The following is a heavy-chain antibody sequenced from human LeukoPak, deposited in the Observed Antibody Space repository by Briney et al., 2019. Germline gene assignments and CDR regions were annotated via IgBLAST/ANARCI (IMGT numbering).Heavy chain of an antibody. J-gene: IGHJ5*02. CDR1: GYTFTGYY. V-gene: IGHV1-2*02. CDR3: ASHNWNPRGAPWTNWFDP. CDR2: INPNSGGT. D-gene: IGHD1-20*01. Sequence: ASVKVSCKASGYTFTGYYMHWVRQAPGQGLEWVGWINPNSGGTNYAQKFQGRVTMTRDTSISTAYMELSRLRSDDTAVYYCASHNWNPRGAPWTNWFDPWGQGTLVTVSS.